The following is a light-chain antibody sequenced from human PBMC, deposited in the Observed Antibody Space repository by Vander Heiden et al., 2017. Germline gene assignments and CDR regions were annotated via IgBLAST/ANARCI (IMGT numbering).Light chain of an antibody. CDR2: GAS. CDR3: QQDDSTPYT. J-gene: IGKJ2*01. CDR1: QSVLYSSNNKNY. V-gene: IGKV4-1*01. Sequence: DIVMTQSPGSIAVSLGDSAHIKYKSSQSVLYSSNNKNYLAWYQQKPGQPPKLLIYGASTRESGVPDRFSGSGSGTDFTLTISILHAEDVAVYYCQQDDSTPYTFGQGTKLEIK.